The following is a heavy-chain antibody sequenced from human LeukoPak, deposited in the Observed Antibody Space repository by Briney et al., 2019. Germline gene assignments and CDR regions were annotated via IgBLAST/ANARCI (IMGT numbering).Heavy chain of an antibody. CDR1: GFTFSSTG. Sequence: GGSLRLSCAASGFTFSSTGMNWVRQAPGKGLEWVSYISSATSTIYYADSVKGRFTISRDNAKNSLYLQMNSLRAEDTAVYYCARDVTYYGGDWFDPWGQGNLVTVSS. CDR2: ISSATSTI. J-gene: IGHJ5*02. CDR3: ARDVTYYGGDWFDP. V-gene: IGHV3-48*04. D-gene: IGHD4-23*01.